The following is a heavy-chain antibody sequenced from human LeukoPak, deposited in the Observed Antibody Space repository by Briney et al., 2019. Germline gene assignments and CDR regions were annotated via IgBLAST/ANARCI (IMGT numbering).Heavy chain of an antibody. D-gene: IGHD1-26*01. V-gene: IGHV3-30*02. CDR2: IRYDGSNK. CDR3: AKDSLRKSIVGATTRGFNDY. Sequence: GGSLRLSCGASGFTFSSYGMHWVRQAPGKGLQWVAFIRYDGSNKYYADSVKGRFTISRDNSKNTLYLQMNSLRAEDTAVYYCAKDSLRKSIVGATTRGFNDYWGQGILVTVSS. J-gene: IGHJ4*02. CDR1: GFTFSSYG.